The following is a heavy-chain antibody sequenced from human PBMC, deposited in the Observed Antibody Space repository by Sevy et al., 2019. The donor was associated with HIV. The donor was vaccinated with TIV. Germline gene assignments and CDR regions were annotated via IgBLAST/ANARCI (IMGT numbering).Heavy chain of an antibody. CDR2: IYPGDSDT. CDR1: GYSFTSYW. V-gene: IGHV5-51*01. Sequence: GESLKISCKGSGYSFTSYWIGWVRQMPGKGLEWMGIIYPGDSDTRYSPSFQGQVTISADKSISTAYLQWSSLKASDTAMYYCARLERAYCGGDCPARGGVDYWGQGTLVTVSS. CDR3: ARLERAYCGGDCPARGGVDY. J-gene: IGHJ4*02. D-gene: IGHD2-21*02.